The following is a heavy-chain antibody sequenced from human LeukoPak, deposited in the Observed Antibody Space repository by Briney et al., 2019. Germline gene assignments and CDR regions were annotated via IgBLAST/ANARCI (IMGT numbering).Heavy chain of an antibody. V-gene: IGHV3-33*08. Sequence: GGSLRLSCAASGFTFNNYPMSWVRQAPGKGLEWVAIIWFDGSKRYYADSVKGRFTISRDNSKNTLYLQINSLRAEDTAVYYCARDRGSGSYEGYYFDYWGQGTLVTVSS. J-gene: IGHJ4*02. D-gene: IGHD3-10*01. CDR3: ARDRGSGSYEGYYFDY. CDR1: GFTFNNYP. CDR2: IWFDGSKR.